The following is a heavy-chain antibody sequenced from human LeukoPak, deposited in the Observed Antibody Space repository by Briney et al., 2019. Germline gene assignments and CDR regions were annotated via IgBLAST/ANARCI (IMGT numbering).Heavy chain of an antibody. CDR3: ARDEVYYYGSGIDY. V-gene: IGHV3-48*04. CDR2: ISSSSSTI. D-gene: IGHD3-10*01. J-gene: IGHJ4*02. CDR1: GFTFSSYS. Sequence: PGGSLRLSCAASGFTFSSYSMNWVRQAPGKGLEWVSYISSSSSTIYYADSVKGRFTISRDNAKNSLYLQMNSLRAEDTAVYYCARDEVYYYGSGIDYWGQGTLVTVSS.